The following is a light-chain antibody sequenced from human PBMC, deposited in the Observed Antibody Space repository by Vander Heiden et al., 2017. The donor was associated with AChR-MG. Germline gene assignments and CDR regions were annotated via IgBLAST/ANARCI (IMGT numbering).Light chain of an antibody. CDR2: DVT. CDR3: CSYARSLYV. CDR1: SSDVGGYNY. V-gene: IGLV2-11*01. Sequence: QSALTQPRSVSGSPGQSVTISCTGTSSDVGGYNYVSWYQLHPGKAPKLIIYDVTKRPSGVPDLFSGSKSGNTASLTISGLQAEDEADYYCCSYARSLYVFGTGTKVTVL. J-gene: IGLJ1*01.